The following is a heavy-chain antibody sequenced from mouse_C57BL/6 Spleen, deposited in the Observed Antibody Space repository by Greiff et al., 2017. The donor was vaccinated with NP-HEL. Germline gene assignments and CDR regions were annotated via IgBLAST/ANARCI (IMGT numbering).Heavy chain of an antibody. V-gene: IGHV1-9*01. Sequence: VQLQQSGAELMKPGASVKLSCKATGYTFTGYWIEWVKQRPGHGLEWIGEILPGSGSTNYNEKFKGKATLTADTSSNTAYRQLSSLTTEDSAIFYGARIVATYWYFDVWGTGTTVTVSS. CDR1: GYTFTGYW. CDR3: ARIVATYWYFDV. CDR2: ILPGSGST. D-gene: IGHD1-1*01. J-gene: IGHJ1*03.